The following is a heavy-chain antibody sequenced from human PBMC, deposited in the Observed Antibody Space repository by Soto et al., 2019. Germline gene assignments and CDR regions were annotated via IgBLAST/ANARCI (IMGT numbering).Heavy chain of an antibody. CDR1: GFTFINYW. CDR2: INSDGIST. CDR3: ARPQYLPDDVFDV. D-gene: IGHD2-2*01. Sequence: EMQLVESGGGLVQPGGPLRLSCAASGFTFINYWMHWVRQAPGKGLVWVSRINSDGISTSHADSVKGRFTISRDNAKNTLYLQMSSLRAEDTAVYYCARPQYLPDDVFDVWGRGTVVTVSS. J-gene: IGHJ3*01. V-gene: IGHV3-74*01.